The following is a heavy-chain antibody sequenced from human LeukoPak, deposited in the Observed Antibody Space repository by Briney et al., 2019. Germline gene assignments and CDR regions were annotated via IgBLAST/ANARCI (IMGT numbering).Heavy chain of an antibody. CDR3: SRRSATYTWYLDV. D-gene: IGHD3-10*01. CDR1: GDSVVNGDW. V-gene: IGHV4/OR15-8*02. CDR2: VSHSGYT. J-gene: IGHJ2*01. Sequence: PSETLSLTCDVSGDSVVNGDWWTWVRQPPGKGLDWIGEVSHSGYTNYNPSLESRVAISIDKSNNHFSLTLRSVAAADTAVYFCSRRSATYTWYLDVWGRGTLVTVSS.